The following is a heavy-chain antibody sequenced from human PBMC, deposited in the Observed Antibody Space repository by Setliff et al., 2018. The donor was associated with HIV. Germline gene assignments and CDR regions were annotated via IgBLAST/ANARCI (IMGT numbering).Heavy chain of an antibody. D-gene: IGHD1-7*01. CDR1: GGSVTDYF. Sequence: SETLSLTCTVSGGSVTDYFWNWIRRPPGKGLEWIGYIYSSGNTNYNPSLESRVSISLDTSKSQFSLRLSSVTATDTAVYYCARGHTWNYYGGDYFDYWGQGSLVTVSS. CDR2: IYSSGNT. CDR3: ARGHTWNYYGGDYFDY. V-gene: IGHV4-59*02. J-gene: IGHJ4*02.